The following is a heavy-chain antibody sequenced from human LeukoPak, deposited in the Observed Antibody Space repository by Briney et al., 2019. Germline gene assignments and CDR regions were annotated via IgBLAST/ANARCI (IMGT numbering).Heavy chain of an antibody. CDR2: IYHSGST. J-gene: IGHJ4*02. V-gene: IGHV4-38-2*02. CDR3: ARDLLAAAVSGTFDY. CDR1: GYSISSGYY. Sequence: SETLSLTCTVSGYSISSGYYWGCIRQPPGKGLEWIGSIYHSGSTYYYPSLKSRATISVDTPKNQFSLQLSSVTAADTAVYYCARDLLAAAVSGTFDYWGQGTMVTVSS. D-gene: IGHD6-25*01.